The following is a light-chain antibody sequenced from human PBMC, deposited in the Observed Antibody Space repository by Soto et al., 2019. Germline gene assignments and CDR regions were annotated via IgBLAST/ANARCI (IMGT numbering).Light chain of an antibody. V-gene: IGKV1-27*01. CDR2: AAS. J-gene: IGKJ1*01. CDR1: QGISNS. CDR3: RKYNSAPQT. Sequence: DIQMTQSPSFLSASVGDRVTITCRASQGISNSLAWFQQKPGKVPKLLIYAASTLQSGVPSRFSRSGYGTDFTVTISSVQPEDVETYSCRKYNSAPQTFGQGTQVQIK.